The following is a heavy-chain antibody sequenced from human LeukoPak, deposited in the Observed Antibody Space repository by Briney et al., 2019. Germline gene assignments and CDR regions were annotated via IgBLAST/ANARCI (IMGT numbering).Heavy chain of an antibody. D-gene: IGHD6-19*01. CDR3: AKDLGGSGWTLFDC. CDR1: GFPFNIFA. J-gene: IGHJ4*02. V-gene: IGHV3-23*01. Sequence: GGSLRLSCAASGFPFNIFAMSWVRQAPGKGLEWVSALYSGGSTYYADSVKGRFTISRDTSKNTLYLQMNSLRAEDTAVYYCAKDLGGSGWTLFDCWGPGTLVTVSS. CDR2: LYSGGST.